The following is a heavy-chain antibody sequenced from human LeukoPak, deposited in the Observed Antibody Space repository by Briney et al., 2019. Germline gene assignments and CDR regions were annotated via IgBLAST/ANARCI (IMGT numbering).Heavy chain of an antibody. CDR1: EDTFSVYY. D-gene: IGHD6-19*01. CDR3: ARDLIAVAGNGY. Sequence: ASVKVSCKASEDTFSVYYMHWVRQAPGQGLEWMGWINPNSGGTNYAQKFQGRVTMTRDTSISTAYMELSRLRSDDTAVYYCARDLIAVAGNGYWGQGTLVTVSS. CDR2: INPNSGGT. V-gene: IGHV1-2*02. J-gene: IGHJ4*02.